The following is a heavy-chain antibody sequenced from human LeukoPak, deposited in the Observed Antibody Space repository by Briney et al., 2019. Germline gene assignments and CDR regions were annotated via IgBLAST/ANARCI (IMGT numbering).Heavy chain of an antibody. CDR3: ARAGERTIFGVVIVDPPNWFDP. CDR1: GGSISSGTYY. V-gene: IGHV4-61*01. J-gene: IGHJ5*02. Sequence: SETLSLTCTVSGGSISSGTYYWSWIRQPPGKGLEWIGYIYYSGSTNYNPSLKSRVTISVGTSKNQFSLKLSSVTAADTAVYYCARAGERTIFGVVIVDPPNWFDPWGQGTLVTVSS. CDR2: IYYSGST. D-gene: IGHD3-3*01.